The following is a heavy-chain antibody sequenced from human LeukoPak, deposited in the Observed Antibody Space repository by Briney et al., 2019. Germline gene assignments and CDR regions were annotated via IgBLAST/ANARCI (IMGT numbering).Heavy chain of an antibody. V-gene: IGHV1-8*01. D-gene: IGHD3-10*01. Sequence: ASVTVSCKASGYTFTSYDINWVRQATGQGLEWMGWMNPNSGNTGYAQKFQGRVTMTRNTSISTAYMELSSLRSEDTAVYYCARGRPMVRGIPILDYWSQGTLVTVSS. J-gene: IGHJ4*02. CDR1: GYTFTSYD. CDR2: MNPNSGNT. CDR3: ARGRPMVRGIPILDY.